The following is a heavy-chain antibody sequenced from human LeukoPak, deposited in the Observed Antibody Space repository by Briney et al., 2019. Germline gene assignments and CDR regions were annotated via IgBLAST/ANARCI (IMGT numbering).Heavy chain of an antibody. J-gene: IGHJ4*02. Sequence: SETLSLTCAVYGGSFSGYYWSWLRQPPGKVLEWLGEINHSGSTNYNPSLKSRVTISVDTSKNQFSLKLSSVTAADTAVYYCARRASRRDGYRSDYWGQGTLVTVSS. CDR2: INHSGST. CDR1: GGSFSGYY. D-gene: IGHD5-24*01. CDR3: ARRASRRDGYRSDY. V-gene: IGHV4-34*01.